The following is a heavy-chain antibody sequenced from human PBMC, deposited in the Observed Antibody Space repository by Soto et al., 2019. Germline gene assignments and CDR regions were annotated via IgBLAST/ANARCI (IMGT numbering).Heavy chain of an antibody. CDR1: GFPFSTNA. V-gene: IGHV3-23*01. J-gene: IGHJ4*02. CDR2: IGGDSRTT. Sequence: GSLRLSCAASGFPFSTNAMTWVRQAPGKGLEWASIIGGDSRTTFYADSVKGRFTVSRDNSKNTVYLDMNSLRGEDTAIYYCTKDNNWDDPGWGQGTLVTVSS. CDR3: TKDNNWDDPG. D-gene: IGHD1-1*01.